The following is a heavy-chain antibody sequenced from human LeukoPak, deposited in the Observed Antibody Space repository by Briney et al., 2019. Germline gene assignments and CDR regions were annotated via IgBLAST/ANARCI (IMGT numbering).Heavy chain of an antibody. Sequence: GGSLRLPCAASGLTFSSYDMTWVRQAPGKGLEYVSSINYNGIFSADSVKGRFTISRDNAKNSLYLEMNSLRVEDTAFYYCARIGPGRDGSNSFDRWGQGTLVIVSS. D-gene: IGHD5-24*01. V-gene: IGHV3-69-1*01. CDR1: GLTFSSYD. CDR2: INYNGI. CDR3: ARIGPGRDGSNSFDR. J-gene: IGHJ4*02.